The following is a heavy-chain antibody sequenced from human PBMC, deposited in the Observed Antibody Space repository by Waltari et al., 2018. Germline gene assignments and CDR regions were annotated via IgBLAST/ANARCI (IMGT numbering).Heavy chain of an antibody. CDR3: ARVWQQLVALDY. D-gene: IGHD6-6*01. Sequence: QVQLVQSGAEVKKPGASVKVSCKASGYTFTSYAMHWVRQAPGQRLEWMGWINAGNGNTKYSQKFQGRVTITRDTSASTAYMELSSLRSEDTAVYYCARVWQQLVALDYWGQGTLVTVSS. CDR2: INAGNGNT. CDR1: GYTFTSYA. V-gene: IGHV1-3*01. J-gene: IGHJ4*02.